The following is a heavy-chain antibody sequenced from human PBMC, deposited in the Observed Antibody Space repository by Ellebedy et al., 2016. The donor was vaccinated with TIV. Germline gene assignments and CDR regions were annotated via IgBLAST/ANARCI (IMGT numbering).Heavy chain of an antibody. D-gene: IGHD2-21*02. CDR3: ARIQGVVTAYWYIDL. V-gene: IGHV4-59*01. CDR2: IYYTGGT. CDR1: GGSITRYY. Sequence: SETLSLTCTVSGGSITRYYWSWIRQPPGKGLEWIGDIYYTGGTDSNPSLKVRVTIPVDTSKNQFSLKLNSVTAADTAVYYCARIQGVVTAYWYIDLWGRGTLVIVSS. J-gene: IGHJ2*01.